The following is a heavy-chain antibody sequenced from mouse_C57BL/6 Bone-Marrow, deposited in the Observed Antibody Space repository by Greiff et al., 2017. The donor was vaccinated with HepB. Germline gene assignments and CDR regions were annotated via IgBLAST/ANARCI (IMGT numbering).Heavy chain of an antibody. CDR3: ARDGSWLYYFDY. Sequence: VQLQQSGAELVKPGASVKISCKASGYAFSSYWMNWVKQRPGKGLEWIGQIYPGDGDTNYNGKFKGKATLTADKSSSTAYMQLSSLTSEDSAVYFCARDGSWLYYFDYWGQGTTLTVSS. D-gene: IGHD1-1*01. CDR2: IYPGDGDT. CDR1: GYAFSSYW. J-gene: IGHJ2*01. V-gene: IGHV1-80*01.